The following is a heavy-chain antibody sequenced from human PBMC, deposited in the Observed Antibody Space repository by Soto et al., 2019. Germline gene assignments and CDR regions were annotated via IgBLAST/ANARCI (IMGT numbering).Heavy chain of an antibody. CDR1: GFTFSSYW. V-gene: IGHV3-7*01. Sequence: EVQLVESGGGLVQPGGSLRLSCAASGFTFSSYWMSWVRQAPGKGLEWVANIKQDGSEKYYVDSVKGRLTISRDNAKNSLYLKMNSLRAEATAVYYCARDPNIVATITAIYYYYGMDVWGQGTTVTVSS. J-gene: IGHJ6*02. CDR3: ARDPNIVATITAIYYYYGMDV. D-gene: IGHD5-12*01. CDR2: IKQDGSEK.